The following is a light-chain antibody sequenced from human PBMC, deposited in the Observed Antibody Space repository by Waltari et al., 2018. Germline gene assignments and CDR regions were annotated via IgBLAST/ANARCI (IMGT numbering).Light chain of an antibody. CDR3: AAWDDSLNGPWV. CDR1: SPNLGSNT. CDR2: NIN. J-gene: IGLJ3*02. Sequence: QSVLTQPPSASGTPGQRVTISCSGRSPNLGSNTANWYPQPPGTAPKLLIYNINQRPSGVPDRFSGSKSGTSASLAISGLQSEDEADYYCAAWDDSLNGPWVFGGGTKLTVL. V-gene: IGLV1-44*01.